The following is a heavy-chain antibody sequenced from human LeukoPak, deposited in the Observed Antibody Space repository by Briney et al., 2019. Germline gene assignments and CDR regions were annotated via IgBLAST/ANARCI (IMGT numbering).Heavy chain of an antibody. CDR3: AKDDGDYYYDSSGYLFSAFDI. V-gene: IGHV3-23*01. CDR1: GFTFSSYA. D-gene: IGHD3-22*01. J-gene: IGHJ3*02. CDR2: ISGSGGST. Sequence: GGSLRLSCAASGFTFSSYAMSWVRQAPGKGLEWVSGISGSGGSTYNADSVKGRFTISRDNSKNTLYLQMNSLRAEDTAVYYCAKDDGDYYYDSSGYLFSAFDIWGQGTMVTVS.